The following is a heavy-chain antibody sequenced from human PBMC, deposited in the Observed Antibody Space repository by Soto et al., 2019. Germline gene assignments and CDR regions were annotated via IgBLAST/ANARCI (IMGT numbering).Heavy chain of an antibody. CDR1: GFTFATYG. Sequence: EVQLLESGGGLVQPGGSLRLSCTASGFTFATYGMTWVRQAPGKGLEWVSSITGSGDGTYYPDSLKGRLSISRDNSKNTLYLQRYSAGGEDTAVYYWAKTFLEIRPGISRRSPFRKTSAPPDYYYYGVDVWGQGTTVTVSS. CDR3: AKTFLEIRPGISRRSPFRKTSAPPDYYYYGVDV. V-gene: IGHV3-23*01. J-gene: IGHJ6*02. D-gene: IGHD2-2*01. CDR2: ITGSGDGT.